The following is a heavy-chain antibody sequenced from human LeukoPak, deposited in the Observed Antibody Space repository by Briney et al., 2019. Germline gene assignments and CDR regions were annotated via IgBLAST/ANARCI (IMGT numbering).Heavy chain of an antibody. CDR3: ASFGYYYDSSGGYTLDY. CDR1: GFTFSSYS. CDR2: ISSSSSYI. J-gene: IGHJ4*02. Sequence: GRSLRLSCAASGFTFSSYSMNWVRQAPGKGLEWVSSISSSSSYIYYADSVKGRFTISRDNAKNSLYLQMNSLRAEDTAVYYCASFGYYYDSSGGYTLDYWGQGTLVTVSS. D-gene: IGHD3-22*01. V-gene: IGHV3-21*01.